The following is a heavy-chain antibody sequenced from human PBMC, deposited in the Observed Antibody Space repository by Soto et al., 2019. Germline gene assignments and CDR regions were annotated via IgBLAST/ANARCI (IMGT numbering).Heavy chain of an antibody. CDR1: GGSISSSSYY. D-gene: IGHD5-12*01. J-gene: IGHJ5*02. Sequence: SETLSLTCTVSGGSISSSSYYWGWIRHPPGNGLEWIGSIYYSGSTYYNPSLKSRVTISVDTSKNQFSLKLSSVTAADTAVYYCARERRDGYPEDNWFDPWGQGTMVTV. CDR3: ARERRDGYPEDNWFDP. CDR2: IYYSGST. V-gene: IGHV4-39*01.